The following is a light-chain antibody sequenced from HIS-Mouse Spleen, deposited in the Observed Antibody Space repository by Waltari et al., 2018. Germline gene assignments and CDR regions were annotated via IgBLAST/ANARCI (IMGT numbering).Light chain of an antibody. J-gene: IGKJ4*01. CDR2: GAS. Sequence: EIVLTQSPGTLSLSPGERATLSCRASQSVSSSYLAWDQQKPGQAPRLLIYGASSRATGIPERFSGSGSVTDFTLTISRLEPEDFAVYYCQQYGSSPLTFGGGTKVEIK. V-gene: IGKV3-20*01. CDR3: QQYGSSPLT. CDR1: QSVSSSY.